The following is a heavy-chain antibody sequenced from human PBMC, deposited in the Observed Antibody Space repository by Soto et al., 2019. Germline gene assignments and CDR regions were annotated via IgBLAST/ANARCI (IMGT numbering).Heavy chain of an antibody. CDR2: VYHNENT. V-gene: IGHV4-39*01. CDR1: GGSINDFAYY. D-gene: IGHD3-16*01. J-gene: IGHJ5*02. CDR3: ARRARYYGSPGWFDP. Sequence: SETLSLTCTVSGGSINDFAYYWGWIRQPPGKGLEWIGTVYHNENTYYNPSLKSRVTISVDTAKNQFSLNLRSVTAADTAIYFCARRARYYGSPGWFDPWGQGALVTVSS.